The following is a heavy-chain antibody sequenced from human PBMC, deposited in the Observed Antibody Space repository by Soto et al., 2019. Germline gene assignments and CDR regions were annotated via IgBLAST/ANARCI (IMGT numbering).Heavy chain of an antibody. J-gene: IGHJ4*02. V-gene: IGHV5-51*01. CDR3: ARGEFESYCGGDWYYFDY. CDR2: IYPGDSDT. D-gene: IGHD2-21*02. CDR1: GYSFTSYW. Sequence: GESLKISCKGSGYSFTSYWIGWVRQMPGKGLEWMGIIYPGDSDTRYSPPFQGQVTISADKSISTAYLQRSSLQASDTAMYYCARGEFESYCGGDWYYFDYWGQGTLVTVSS.